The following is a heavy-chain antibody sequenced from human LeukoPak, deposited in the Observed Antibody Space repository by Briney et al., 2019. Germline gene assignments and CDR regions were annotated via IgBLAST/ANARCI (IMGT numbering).Heavy chain of an antibody. D-gene: IGHD2-2*01. CDR3: AKARYCSSTSCYGPEYYFDY. Sequence: GGSLRLSCAASGFTFSSYGMHWVRQAPGKGLEWVAVISYDGSNKYYADSVKGRFTISRDNSKNTLYLQMNSLRAEDTAVYYCAKARYCSSTSCYGPEYYFDYWGQGTLVTVSS. V-gene: IGHV3-30*18. CDR1: GFTFSSYG. J-gene: IGHJ4*02. CDR2: ISYDGSNK.